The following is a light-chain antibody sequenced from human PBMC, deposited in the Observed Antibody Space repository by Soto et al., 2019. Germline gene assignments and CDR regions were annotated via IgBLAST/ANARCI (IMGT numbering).Light chain of an antibody. CDR3: QQYNNWPLT. CDR2: GAS. CDR1: QSVSSN. J-gene: IGKJ4*01. V-gene: IGKV3-15*01. Sequence: ERVMMQSPAILSVSPGERATLSCRASQSVSSNLAWYHQKPGQAPRLLNYGASTRATGIPARFSGSGSGTEFTLTISSLQSEDFAVYYCQQYNNWPLTFGGGTKVDIK.